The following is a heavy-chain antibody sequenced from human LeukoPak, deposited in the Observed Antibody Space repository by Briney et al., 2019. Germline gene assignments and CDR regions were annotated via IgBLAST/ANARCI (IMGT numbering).Heavy chain of an antibody. CDR1: GFTFSSYA. CDR3: AKDWDYYGSGSYSDY. CDR2: ISFSGGST. V-gene: IGHV3-23*01. Sequence: GGSLRLSCAASGFTFSSYAMSWVRQAPGKGLEWVSAISFSGGSTYYADSVKGRFTISRDNSKNTLYLQMNSLRAEDTAVYYCAKDWDYYGSGSYSDYWGQGTLVTVSS. D-gene: IGHD3-10*01. J-gene: IGHJ4*02.